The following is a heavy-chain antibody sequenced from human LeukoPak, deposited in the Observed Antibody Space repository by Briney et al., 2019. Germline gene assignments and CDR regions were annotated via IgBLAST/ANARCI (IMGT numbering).Heavy chain of an antibody. V-gene: IGHV1-2*02. D-gene: IGHD5-18*01. CDR2: INPNSGGT. CDR1: GYTFTGYY. Sequence: GASVKVSCKASGYTFTGYYMHWVRQAPGRGLEWMGWINPNSGGTNYAQKFQGRVTMTRDTSISTAYMELSRLRSDDTAVYYCARDWYSYGEFDYWGQGTLVTVSS. CDR3: ARDWYSYGEFDY. J-gene: IGHJ4*02.